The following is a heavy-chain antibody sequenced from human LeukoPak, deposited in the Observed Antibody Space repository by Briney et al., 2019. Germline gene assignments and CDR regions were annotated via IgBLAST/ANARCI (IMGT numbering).Heavy chain of an antibody. Sequence: GGSLRLSCAASGFAFDDYGMSWVRQAPGKGLEWVSGINWNGGSTGYADSVKGRFTISRDNAKNSLYLQMNSLRAEDTALYHCARVSTATDAFDIWGQGTMVTVSS. V-gene: IGHV3-20*01. CDR3: ARVSTATDAFDI. J-gene: IGHJ3*02. CDR1: GFAFDDYG. D-gene: IGHD5-18*01. CDR2: INWNGGST.